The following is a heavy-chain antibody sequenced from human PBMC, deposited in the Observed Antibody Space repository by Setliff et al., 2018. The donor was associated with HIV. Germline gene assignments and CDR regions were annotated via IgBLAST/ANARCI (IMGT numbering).Heavy chain of an antibody. V-gene: IGHV4-4*07. D-gene: IGHD3-10*01. CDR2: IFRSGTT. CDR1: GGSFGDYH. CDR3: ARDRHYSGLGSYGP. Sequence: SETLSLTCTLSGGSFGDYHWSWIRQPAGRVLEWIGRIFRSGTTDYKFSLKSRVTISIDTSRNQFSLRLTSVTAEDTAVYYCARDRHYSGLGSYGPWGPGTLVTVSS. J-gene: IGHJ5*02.